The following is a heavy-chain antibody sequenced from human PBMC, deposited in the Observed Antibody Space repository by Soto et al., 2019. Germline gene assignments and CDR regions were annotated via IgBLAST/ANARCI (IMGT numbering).Heavy chain of an antibody. CDR3: ARDFMARGSDTTSYDP. J-gene: IGHJ5*02. CDR2: INGAARNT. Sequence: PERSLRLSFAASAFIFSSYWMHWVRQAPGKGLVCGGRINGAARNTRYTDSVKGRFTISRDNAKITLYLQMDSLRAEDKAVYYCARDFMARGSDTTSYDPWGQGTVVTVSS. CDR1: AFIFSSYW. D-gene: IGHD3-10*01. V-gene: IGHV3-74*01.